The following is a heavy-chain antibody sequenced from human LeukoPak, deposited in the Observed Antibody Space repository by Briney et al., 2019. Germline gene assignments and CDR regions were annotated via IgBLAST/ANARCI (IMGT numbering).Heavy chain of an antibody. D-gene: IGHD2/OR15-2a*01. CDR3: AKERPQTTSFDY. CDR1: GFTFSTYP. CDR2: ISGSGANT. J-gene: IGHJ4*02. V-gene: IGHV3-23*01. Sequence: GGALRLSCAASGFTFSTYPMNWVRHAPRKGLEWVSTISGSGANTYYADSVKGRFTISTDNPRNTLYLQMNSMRAGDTEIYYCAKERPQTTSFDYWGQGALVTVSS.